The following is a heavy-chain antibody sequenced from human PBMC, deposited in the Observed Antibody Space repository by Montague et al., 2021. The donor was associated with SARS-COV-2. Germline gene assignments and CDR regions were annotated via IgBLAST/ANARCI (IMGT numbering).Heavy chain of an antibody. J-gene: IGHJ4*02. V-gene: IGHV3-7*01. CDR2: IKQDGSEK. D-gene: IGHD6-13*01. Sequence: SLRLSCAASGFRSTSNWMTWVRQAPGKGLEWVAHIKQDGSEKNYADSVKGRFTISRDNARNSIFLQMSDLRAEDSAIYYCAKDDNYTSSCHYWGQGTLVTVSS. CDR3: AKDDNYTSSCHY. CDR1: GFRSTSNW.